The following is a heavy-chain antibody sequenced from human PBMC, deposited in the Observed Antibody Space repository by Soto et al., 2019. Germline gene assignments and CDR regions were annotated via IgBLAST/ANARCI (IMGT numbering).Heavy chain of an antibody. D-gene: IGHD3-22*01. J-gene: IGHJ5*02. CDR1: GGSISSSSYY. Sequence: SETLSLTCTVSGGSISSSSYYWGWIRQPPGKGLEWIGSIYYSGSTYYNPSLKSRVTISVDTSKNQFSLKLSSVTAADTAVYYCARTYYYDSNWFDPWGQGTLVTVS. V-gene: IGHV4-39*01. CDR2: IYYSGST. CDR3: ARTYYYDSNWFDP.